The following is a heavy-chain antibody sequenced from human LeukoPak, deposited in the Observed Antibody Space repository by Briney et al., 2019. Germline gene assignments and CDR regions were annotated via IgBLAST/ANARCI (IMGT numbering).Heavy chain of an antibody. CDR2: IWYDGSNK. J-gene: IGHJ3*02. CDR3: AKGLRFLEWLSNDAFDI. Sequence: PGGSLRLSCAASGFTFSSYGMHWVRQAPGKGLEWVAVIWYDGSNKYYADPVKGRFTISRGNSKNTLYLQMNSLRAEDTAVYYCAKGLRFLEWLSNDAFDIWGQGTMVTVSS. CDR1: GFTFSSYG. V-gene: IGHV3-33*06. D-gene: IGHD3-3*01.